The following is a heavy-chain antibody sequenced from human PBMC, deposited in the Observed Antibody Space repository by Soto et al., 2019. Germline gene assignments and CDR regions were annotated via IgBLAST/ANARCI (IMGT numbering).Heavy chain of an antibody. CDR1: GGSISSGGYS. CDR2: IYHSGST. J-gene: IGHJ4*02. Sequence: QLQLQESGSGLVKPSQTLSLTCAVSGGSISSGGYSWSWIRQPPGKGLEWIGYIYHSGSTYYNPSLKIRVTIAVDRSKNQYSLKLSSVTAADTAVYYCAAGGGLPRYDWGQGTLVTVSS. CDR3: AAGGGLPRYD. D-gene: IGHD5-12*01. V-gene: IGHV4-30-2*01.